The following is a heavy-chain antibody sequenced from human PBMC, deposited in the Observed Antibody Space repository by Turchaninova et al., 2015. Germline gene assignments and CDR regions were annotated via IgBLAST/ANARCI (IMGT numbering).Heavy chain of an antibody. J-gene: IGHJ4*02. CDR2: MYRSGYP. D-gene: IGHD7-27*01. CDR1: GSDISSGYY. Sequence: QVHLQESGPGLVKPSEPLSLPCVVSGSDISSGYYGGWIRQPPGKGLELIGSMYRSGYPYYNPSLKSRVTISADTHKNQFSLRLSFVSAADTAMYFCARLSGDLDGTDYWGQGTLVTVSS. V-gene: IGHV4-38-2*01. CDR3: ARLSGDLDGTDY.